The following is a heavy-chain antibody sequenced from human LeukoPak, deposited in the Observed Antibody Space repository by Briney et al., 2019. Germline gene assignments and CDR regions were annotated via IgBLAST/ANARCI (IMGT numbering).Heavy chain of an antibody. J-gene: IGHJ4*02. CDR3: ARMVCSTSCYEFDY. V-gene: IGHV4-59*08. CDR2: IYHSGST. Sequence: SETLSLTCTVSGGSISSCYWSWIRQPPGKGLEWIGYIYHSGSTTYNPSLKSRVTISVDTSKNQFSLKLSSVTAADTAVYYCARMVCSTSCYEFDYWGPGTLVTVSS. CDR1: GGSISSCY. D-gene: IGHD2-2*01.